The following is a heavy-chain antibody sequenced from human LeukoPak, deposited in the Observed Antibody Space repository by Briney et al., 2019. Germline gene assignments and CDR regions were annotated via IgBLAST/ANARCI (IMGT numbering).Heavy chain of an antibody. D-gene: IGHD3-10*02. CDR2: SKNKVNSYTT. CDR3: VRRSYVAFDI. V-gene: IGHV3-72*01. CDR1: GFTFSDQY. J-gene: IGHJ3*02. Sequence: GGSLRLYCAASGFTFSDQYMDWVRQAPGKGLEWVGRSKNKVNSYTTEYAASVKGRFTISRDVSKNSLYLQMNSLKTEDTALYYCVRRSYVAFDIWGQGTLVTVSS.